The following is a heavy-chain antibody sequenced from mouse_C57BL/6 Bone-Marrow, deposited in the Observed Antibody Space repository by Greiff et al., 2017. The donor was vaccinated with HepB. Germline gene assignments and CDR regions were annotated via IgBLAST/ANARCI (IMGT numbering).Heavy chain of an antibody. D-gene: IGHD1-1*01. CDR2: IRNKASGYTS. J-gene: IGHJ2*01. Sequence: EVKLMESGGGLVQPGGSLSLSCAASGFTFTDYYMSWVRQPPGKALEWLGFIRNKASGYTSEYSASVKGRFTISRDNSQSILYLQRNALRAEDSATYYCARYNGTTGVADYWGQGTTLTVSS. CDR1: GFTFTDYY. CDR3: ARYNGTTGVADY. V-gene: IGHV7-3*01.